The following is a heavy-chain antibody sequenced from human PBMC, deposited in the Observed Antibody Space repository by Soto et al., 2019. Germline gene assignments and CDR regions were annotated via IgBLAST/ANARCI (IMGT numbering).Heavy chain of an antibody. CDR1: GDSVHSGGFF. CDR2: IHYGGST. Sequence: SGTPSPTCPVSGDSVHSGGFFWNWVRQPPGKGLGWIRNIHYGGSTNYNPSLKSRVTISIDTSKNQFSLNLNSVTAADTAVYYCARDKTDVGVLPAALTAWLDPWGQGTLVTVSS. D-gene: IGHD2-2*01. V-gene: IGHV4-61*08. J-gene: IGHJ5*02. CDR3: ARDKTDVGVLPAALTAWLDP.